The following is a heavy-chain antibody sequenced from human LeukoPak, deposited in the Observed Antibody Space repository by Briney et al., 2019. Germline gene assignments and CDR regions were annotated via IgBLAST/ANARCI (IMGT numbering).Heavy chain of an antibody. CDR1: GGSFSGYY. Sequence: SETLSLTCAVYGGSFSGYYWSWIRQPLGKGLEWLGEINHSGSTNYNPSLKSRVTISVDTSKNQFSLKLSSVTAADTAVYYCATLGKSSSWDPNFDYWGQGTLVTVSS. CDR3: ATLGKSSSWDPNFDY. D-gene: IGHD6-13*01. CDR2: INHSGST. J-gene: IGHJ4*02. V-gene: IGHV4-34*01.